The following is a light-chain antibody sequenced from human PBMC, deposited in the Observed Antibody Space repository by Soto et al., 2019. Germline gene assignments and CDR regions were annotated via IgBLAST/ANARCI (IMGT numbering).Light chain of an antibody. CDR3: ATWDDRLSGWL. CDR2: DVT. J-gene: IGLJ3*02. Sequence: QSALTQPRSVSGSPGQSVTISCTGTSSDVGAYDYVSWYQQHPGKAPQLLIYDVTRRPSGVPDRFSGSKSGTSASLAISGPQSEDEAAYYCATWDDRLSGWLFGGGTKLIVL. CDR1: SSDVGAYDY. V-gene: IGLV2-11*01.